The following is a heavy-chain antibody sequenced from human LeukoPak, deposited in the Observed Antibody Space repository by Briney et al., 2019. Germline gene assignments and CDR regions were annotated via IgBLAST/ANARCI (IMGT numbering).Heavy chain of an antibody. D-gene: IGHD3-10*01. CDR2: IYTSGST. Sequence: SQTLSLTCTVSGGSISSGSYYWSWIRQPAGQGLEWIGRIYTSGSTNYNPSLKSRVTISVDTSKNQFSLKLSSVTAADTAVYYCARADNYYGSGSYYEGTPDAFDIWGQGTMVTVSS. CDR3: ARADNYYGSGSYYEGTPDAFDI. V-gene: IGHV4-61*02. CDR1: GGSISSGSYY. J-gene: IGHJ3*02.